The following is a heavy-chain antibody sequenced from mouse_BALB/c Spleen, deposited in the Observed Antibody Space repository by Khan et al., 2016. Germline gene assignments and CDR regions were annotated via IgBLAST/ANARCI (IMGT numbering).Heavy chain of an antibody. CDR3: ANYCRPDWFAY. J-gene: IGHJ3*01. CDR2: ILPGSGST. D-gene: IGHD1-1*01. CDR1: GYTFSSYW. Sequence: QVQLQQSGAELMKPGASVKISCKATGYTFSSYWIEWVKQRPGHGLEWIGEILPGSGSTNYNEKFKGKATFTADTSSNTAYMQLSSLTSEDSAVNYCANYCRPDWFAYWGQGTLVTVSA. V-gene: IGHV1-9*01.